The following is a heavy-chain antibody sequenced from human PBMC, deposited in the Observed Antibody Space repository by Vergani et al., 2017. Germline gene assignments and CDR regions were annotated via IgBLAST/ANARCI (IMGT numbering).Heavy chain of an antibody. CDR1: GFIFNTYS. D-gene: IGHD2-2*01. Sequence: QVQLVESGGGVVLPGRSLRLSCAASGFIFNTYSVHWVRQAPGKGLEWVAFMSYDGENKFYADSVKGRFTISRDNSKNALYLQMNSLRTEDTAVYYCAKVLLRYCSSGSCYDDYFDYWGQGTRVTGSS. CDR3: AKVLLRYCSSGSCYDDYFDY. V-gene: IGHV3-30*18. J-gene: IGHJ4*01. CDR2: MSYDGENK.